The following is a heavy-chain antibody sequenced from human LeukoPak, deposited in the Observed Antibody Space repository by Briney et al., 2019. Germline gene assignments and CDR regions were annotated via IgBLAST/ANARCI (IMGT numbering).Heavy chain of an antibody. CDR1: GFSFSTYG. CDR3: AREMEIFVNAFDM. V-gene: IGHV3-33*01. J-gene: IGHJ3*02. D-gene: IGHD3-3*01. Sequence: GGSLRLSCAASGFSFSTYGMHWVRQAPGKGLEWVAVIWYDGSNTYYIDSVKGRFTISRDNSKDTLYLQMNGLRAEDTAVYYCAREMEIFVNAFDMWGQGTMVTVSS. CDR2: IWYDGSNT.